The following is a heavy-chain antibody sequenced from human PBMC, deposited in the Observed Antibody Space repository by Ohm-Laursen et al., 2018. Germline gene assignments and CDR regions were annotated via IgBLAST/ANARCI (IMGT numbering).Heavy chain of an antibody. CDR1: GFTFSNYG. J-gene: IGHJ4*02. Sequence: SLRLSCAASGFTFSNYGMNWVRQAPGKGLEWGSSISDSGRDTYYADSVKGRFTISRDNSKNTLYLQMNSLRADDTAVYYCANHRSATWVHKRFDYWGQGTLVTVSS. D-gene: IGHD5-24*01. CDR2: ISDSGRDT. V-gene: IGHV3-23*01. CDR3: ANHRSATWVHKRFDY.